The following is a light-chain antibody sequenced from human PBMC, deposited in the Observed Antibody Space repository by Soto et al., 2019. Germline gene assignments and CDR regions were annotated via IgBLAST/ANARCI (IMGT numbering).Light chain of an antibody. CDR2: GAS. CDR1: QSLGSD. V-gene: IGKV3-15*01. J-gene: IGKJ4*01. Sequence: EIVMAQSPATLSVSPGEGATLSCRAGQSLGSDLAWYQQKPGQAPRLLIYGASTRATDIPARFSGSGSGTEFSLTISSLQSEDFEVYYCQQYNNWPLTFGGGTKVDIK. CDR3: QQYNNWPLT.